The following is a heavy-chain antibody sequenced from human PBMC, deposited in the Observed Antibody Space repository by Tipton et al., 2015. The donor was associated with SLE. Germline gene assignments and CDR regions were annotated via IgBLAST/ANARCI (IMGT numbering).Heavy chain of an antibody. V-gene: IGHV3-23*01. CDR1: GFTFSSYA. D-gene: IGHD1-26*01. J-gene: IGHJ4*02. CDR3: AKIPVPSIVGANYFDY. CDR2: ISGSGGST. Sequence: GSLRLSCAASGFTFSSYAMSWVRQAPGKGLEWVSAISGSGGSTYYADSVKGRFTISRDNSKNTLYLQMNSLRAEDTAVYYCAKIPVPSIVGANYFDYWGQGTLVTVSS.